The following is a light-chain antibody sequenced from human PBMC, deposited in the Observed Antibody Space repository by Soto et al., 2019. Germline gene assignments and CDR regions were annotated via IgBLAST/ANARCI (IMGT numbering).Light chain of an antibody. J-gene: IGKJ1*01. Sequence: PGEEATLSCRASQNVDSNYLAWYQQKPGQTPRLIIYGASGRADGIPHRFSGSGFETDFTLTISRLEPEDFAVYYCQQYVRSLWTFGQGTKVDIK. V-gene: IGKV3-20*01. CDR3: QQYVRSLWT. CDR2: GAS. CDR1: QNVDSNY.